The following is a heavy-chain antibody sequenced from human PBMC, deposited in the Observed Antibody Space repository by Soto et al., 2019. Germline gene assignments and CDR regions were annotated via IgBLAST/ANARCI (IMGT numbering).Heavy chain of an antibody. CDR1: GFTFSDYD. CDR2: VSSSGTTM. CDR3: ARRGPRAARPSY. J-gene: IGHJ4*02. V-gene: IGHV3-11*01. D-gene: IGHD6-6*01. Sequence: QVQLAESGGGLVEPGGYLRISCAASGFTFSDYDMSWIRQSPGKGLEWVSFVSSSGTTMYFADSVKGRFTISRDNAKNSLYLQMNSLGAEDTAVYYCARRGPRAARPSYWGQGTLVTVSS.